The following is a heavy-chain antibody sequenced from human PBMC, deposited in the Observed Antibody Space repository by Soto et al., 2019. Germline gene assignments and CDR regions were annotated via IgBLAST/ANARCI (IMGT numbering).Heavy chain of an antibody. V-gene: IGHV1-69*13. D-gene: IGHD2-8*01. J-gene: IGHJ4*02. CDR1: GGTFSSYA. CDR2: IIPIFGTA. Sequence: SVKVSCKASGGTFSSYAISWVRQAPGQGLEWMGGIIPIFGTANYAQKFQGRVTITADESTSTAYMELSSLRSEDTAVYYCARWVSNSGCYTCVDYWGQGTLVTVSS. CDR3: ARWVSNSGCYTCVDY.